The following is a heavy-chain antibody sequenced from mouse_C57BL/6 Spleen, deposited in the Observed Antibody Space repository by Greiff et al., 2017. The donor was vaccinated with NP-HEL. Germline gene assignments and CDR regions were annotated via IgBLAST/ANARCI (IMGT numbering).Heavy chain of an antibody. CDR3: ARGYGNDEGFAY. D-gene: IGHD2-14*01. CDR1: GYTFTSYW. Sequence: QVQLQQPGAELVQPGSSVKLSCKASGYTFTSYWMHWVKQRPGQGLEWIGMIHPNSGSTNYNEKFKSKATLTVDKSSSTAYMQLSSLTSEDSAVYDCARGYGNDEGFAYWGQGTLVTVSA. V-gene: IGHV1-64*01. J-gene: IGHJ3*01. CDR2: IHPNSGST.